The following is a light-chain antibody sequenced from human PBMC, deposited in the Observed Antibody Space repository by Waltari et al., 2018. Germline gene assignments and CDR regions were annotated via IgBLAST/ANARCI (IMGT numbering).Light chain of an antibody. CDR3: QQPYFYPRT. J-gene: IGKJ1*01. CDR1: QDISNY. Sequence: DIQLTQSPSFLSASVGDRVTITCRASQDISNYLAWYQQKPGKAPQFLIYAASTLRSGVPARFSGSGSGTEFTLTISSLRPEDFATYYCQQPYFYPRTFGQGTKVDLK. CDR2: AAS. V-gene: IGKV1-9*01.